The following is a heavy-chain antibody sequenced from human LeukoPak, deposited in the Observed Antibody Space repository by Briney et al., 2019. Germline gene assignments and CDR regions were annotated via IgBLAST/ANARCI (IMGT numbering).Heavy chain of an antibody. V-gene: IGHV3-23*01. Sequence: GGSLRLSCAASGFTFSTYVMTWVRHAPGKGLEWVSGISGSGGNTYYIDSVKGRFTISRDNSKNTLYLQMNNLRADDTAVYYCARMYYYETTNYYPIDFWGQGTLVTVSS. CDR1: GFTFSTYV. D-gene: IGHD3-22*01. J-gene: IGHJ4*02. CDR2: ISGSGGNT. CDR3: ARMYYYETTNYYPIDF.